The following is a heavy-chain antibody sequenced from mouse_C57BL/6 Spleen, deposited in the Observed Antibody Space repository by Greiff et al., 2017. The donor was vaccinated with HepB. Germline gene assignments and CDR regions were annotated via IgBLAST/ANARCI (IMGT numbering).Heavy chain of an antibody. Sequence: EVKLMESGPGLVKPSQSLSLTCSVTGYSITSGYYWNWIRQFPGNKLEWMGYISYDGSNNYNPSLKNRISITRDTSKNQFFLKLNSVTTEDTATYYCAREGGTDAMDYWGQGTSVTVSS. D-gene: IGHD4-1*01. CDR2: ISYDGSN. V-gene: IGHV3-6*01. J-gene: IGHJ4*01. CDR3: AREGGTDAMDY. CDR1: GYSITSGYY.